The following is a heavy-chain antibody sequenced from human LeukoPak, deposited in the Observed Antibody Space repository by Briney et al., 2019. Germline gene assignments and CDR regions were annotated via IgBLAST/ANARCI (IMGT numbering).Heavy chain of an antibody. D-gene: IGHD3-10*01. CDR3: ARVLSRTYYYGSGSPNSSY. CDR2: INPNSGGT. J-gene: IGHJ4*02. V-gene: IGHV1-2*06. CDR1: GYTFTGYY. Sequence: ASVKVSCKASGYTFTGYYMHWVRQAPGQGLEWMGRINPNSGGTNYAQKFQGRVTMTRDMSISTAYMELSRLRSDDTAVYYCARVLSRTYYYGSGSPNSSYWGQGTLVTVSS.